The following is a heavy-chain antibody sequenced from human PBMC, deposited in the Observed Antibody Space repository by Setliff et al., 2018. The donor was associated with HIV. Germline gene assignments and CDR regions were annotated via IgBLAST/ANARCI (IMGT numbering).Heavy chain of an antibody. CDR3: ARDGVVPAAMDYYGLDV. J-gene: IGHJ6*02. Sequence: SETLSLTCTVSGGSISRSSYYWGWTRQPPGKGLEWIGSIYYSGSTYYNPSLKSRVTISVDTSKNQFSLKLSSVTAADTAVYYCARDGVVPAAMDYYGLDVWGQGTTVTV. D-gene: IGHD2-2*01. V-gene: IGHV4-39*07. CDR1: GGSISRSSYY. CDR2: IYYSGST.